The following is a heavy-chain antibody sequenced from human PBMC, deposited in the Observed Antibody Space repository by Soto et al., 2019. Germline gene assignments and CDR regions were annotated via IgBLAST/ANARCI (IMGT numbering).Heavy chain of an antibody. J-gene: IGHJ6*02. CDR3: ARGLGYCSGGSCRYDYYYYYGMDV. CDR2: IWYDGSNK. V-gene: IGHV3-33*01. CDR1: GFTFSSYG. Sequence: GGSLRLSWAASGFTFSSYGMHWVRQAPGKGLEWVAVIWYDGSNKYYADSVKGRFTISRDNSKNTLYLQMNSLRAEDTAVYYCARGLGYCSGGSCRYDYYYYYGMDVWGQGTTVTVSS. D-gene: IGHD2-15*01.